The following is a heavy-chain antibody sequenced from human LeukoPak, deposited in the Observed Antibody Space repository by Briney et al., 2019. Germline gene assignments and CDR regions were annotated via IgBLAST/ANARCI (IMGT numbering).Heavy chain of an antibody. J-gene: IGHJ4*02. CDR3: AKYRGSYYYFDY. CDR1: GFTFSSYG. D-gene: IGHD1-26*01. CDR2: ISYDGSSK. V-gene: IGHV3-30*18. Sequence: GGSLRLSCAASGFTFSSYGMHWVRQAPGKGLEWVAVISYDGSSKYYADSVKGRFTISRDNSKNTLYLQMNSLRAEDTAVYYCAKYRGSYYYFDYWGQGTLVTVSS.